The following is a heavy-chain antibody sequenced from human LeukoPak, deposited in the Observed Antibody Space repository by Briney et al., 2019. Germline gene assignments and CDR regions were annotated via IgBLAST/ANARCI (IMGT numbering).Heavy chain of an antibody. V-gene: IGHV4-39*01. Sequence: SETLSLTCTVSGGSISSSSYYWGWIRQPPGKGLEWIGSIYYSGSTYYNPSLKSRVTISVGTSKNQFSLKLSSVTAADTAVYYCARTYCSGGSCYPNWFDPWGQGTLVTVSS. CDR2: IYYSGST. J-gene: IGHJ5*02. CDR1: GGSISSSSYY. D-gene: IGHD2-15*01. CDR3: ARTYCSGGSCYPNWFDP.